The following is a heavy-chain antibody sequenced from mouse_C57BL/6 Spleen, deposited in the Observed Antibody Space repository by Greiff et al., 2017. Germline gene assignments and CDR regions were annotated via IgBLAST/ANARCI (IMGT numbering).Heavy chain of an antibody. Sequence: QVQLKESGAELVKPGASVKISCKASGYAFSSYWMNWVKQRPGKGLEWIGQIYPGDGDTNYNGKFKGKATLTADKSSSTAYMQLSSLTSEDSAVYFCARWGYYDYAMDYWGQGTSVTVSS. CDR3: ARWGYYDYAMDY. V-gene: IGHV1-80*01. J-gene: IGHJ4*01. D-gene: IGHD1-1*01. CDR1: GYAFSSYW. CDR2: IYPGDGDT.